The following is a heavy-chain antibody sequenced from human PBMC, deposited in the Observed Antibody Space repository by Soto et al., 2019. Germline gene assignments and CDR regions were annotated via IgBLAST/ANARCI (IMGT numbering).Heavy chain of an antibody. CDR3: ASPGIAADGTHSIYYGMDV. Sequence: SETLSLTCAVSGGSISSSNWWSWVRQPPGKGLEWIGEIYHSGSTNYNPSLKSRVTISVDKSKNQFSLKLSSVTAADTAVYYCASPGIAADGTHSIYYGMDVWGQGTTVTVSS. J-gene: IGHJ6*02. V-gene: IGHV4-4*02. CDR1: GGSISSSNW. CDR2: IYHSGST. D-gene: IGHD6-13*01.